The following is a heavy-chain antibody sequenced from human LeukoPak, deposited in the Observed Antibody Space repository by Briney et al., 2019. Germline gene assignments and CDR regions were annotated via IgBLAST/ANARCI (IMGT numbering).Heavy chain of an antibody. Sequence: ASVKVSCTASGYIFTGYYMHWVRQAPGQGLEWMGWINPNSGDTNYAQKFQGRVTTTSDTSISSAYMELSRLRSDDTAVYYCARVRYRLAETYIDYWGQATLVTLSS. J-gene: IGHJ4*02. CDR1: GYIFTGYY. D-gene: IGHD3-16*01. CDR3: ARVRYRLAETYIDY. CDR2: INPNSGDT. V-gene: IGHV1-2*02.